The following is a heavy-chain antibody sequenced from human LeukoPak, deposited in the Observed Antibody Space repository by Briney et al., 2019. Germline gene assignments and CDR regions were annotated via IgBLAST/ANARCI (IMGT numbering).Heavy chain of an antibody. CDR2: ISGSGGST. CDR3: ARSGYSYGPIEFDF. Sequence: GGSLRVSCAASGFTFSSNAMSCVRQAPGKGLEWVSAISGSGGSTYYADSVKGRFTISRDNSKNTLYLQMNSLRAEDTAVYYCARSGYSYGPIEFDFWGQGTLVTVPS. J-gene: IGHJ4*01. V-gene: IGHV3-23*01. D-gene: IGHD5-18*01. CDR1: GFTFSSNA.